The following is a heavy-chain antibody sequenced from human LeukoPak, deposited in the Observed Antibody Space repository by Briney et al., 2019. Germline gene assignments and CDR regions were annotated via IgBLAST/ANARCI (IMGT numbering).Heavy chain of an antibody. CDR2: IYYSGST. D-gene: IGHD2-2*01. CDR3: ARLLGYCSSTSCGRGWFDP. V-gene: IGHV4-59*08. CDR1: GGSISSYY. J-gene: IGHJ5*02. Sequence: SETLSLTCTVSGGSISSYYWSWIRQPPGMGLEWIGYIYYSGSTNYNPSLKSRVTISVDTSKNQFSLKLSSVAAADTAVYYCARLLGYCSSTSCGRGWFDPWGQGTLVTVSS.